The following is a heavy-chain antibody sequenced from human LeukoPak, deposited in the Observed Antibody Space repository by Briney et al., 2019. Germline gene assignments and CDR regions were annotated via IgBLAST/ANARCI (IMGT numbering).Heavy chain of an antibody. CDR1: GGSISTYS. D-gene: IGHD2-2*01. V-gene: IGHV4-59*01. Sequence: SETLSLTCTVSGGSISTYSWTWVRQSPGKGLEWIGSVVTTTTNYSPALRSRVAISVHTSKNQFSLKLTSVTAADTAVYYCARVYQSAEYYFDYWGQGNLVSVSS. CDR2: VVTTTT. J-gene: IGHJ4*02. CDR3: ARVYQSAEYYFDY.